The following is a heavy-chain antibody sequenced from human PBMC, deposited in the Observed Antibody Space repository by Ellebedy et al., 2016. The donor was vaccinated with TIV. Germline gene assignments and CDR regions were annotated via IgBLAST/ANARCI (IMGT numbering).Heavy chain of an antibody. Sequence: ASVKVSCKASGYTFTSYGISWVRQAPGQGLEWMGWINPNSGGTNYAQKFQGRVTMTRDTSISTAYMELSRLRSDDTAVYYCARQDSPWLANDYWGQGTLVTVSS. J-gene: IGHJ4*02. CDR1: GYTFTSYG. CDR3: ARQDSPWLANDY. V-gene: IGHV1-2*02. D-gene: IGHD3-9*01. CDR2: INPNSGGT.